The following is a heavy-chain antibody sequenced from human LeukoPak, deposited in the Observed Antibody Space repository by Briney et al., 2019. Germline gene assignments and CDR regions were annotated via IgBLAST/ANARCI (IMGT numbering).Heavy chain of an antibody. CDR1: GFTLSRSA. Sequence: GGSLRLSCTVSGFTLSRSAMSWVRQAPGKGLEWVSSINAGGRPFYADPVKGRFTISRDNSNTLYLQLNNVRAEDTAVYFCAQDVTGDAGSWGQGTPVTVSS. CDR3: AQDVTGDAGS. D-gene: IGHD7-27*01. CDR2: INAGGRP. V-gene: IGHV3-23*01. J-gene: IGHJ5*02.